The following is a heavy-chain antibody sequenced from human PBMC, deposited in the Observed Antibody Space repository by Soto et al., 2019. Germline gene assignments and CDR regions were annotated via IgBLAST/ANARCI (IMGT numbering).Heavy chain of an antibody. CDR2: IYTSGST. Sequence: QVQLQESGPGLVKPSETLSLTCTVSGGSISSYYWSWIRQPAGKGLEWIGRIYTSGSTNYNPSLKSRVTMSVDTSKNQFSLKLSSVTAADTAVYYCARASFRDDILTGYSMTFDIWGQGTMVTVSS. CDR1: GGSISSYY. J-gene: IGHJ3*02. V-gene: IGHV4-4*07. D-gene: IGHD3-9*01. CDR3: ARASFRDDILTGYSMTFDI.